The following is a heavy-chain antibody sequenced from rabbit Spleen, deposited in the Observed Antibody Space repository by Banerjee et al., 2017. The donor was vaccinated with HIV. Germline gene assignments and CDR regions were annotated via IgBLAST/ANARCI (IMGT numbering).Heavy chain of an antibody. CDR3: ASSGWGEDFNL. D-gene: IGHD4-1*01. CDR1: GFSFSSSYW. Sequence: QSLEESGGDLVKPGTSLTITCTASGFSFSSSYWICWVRQAPGKGLEWIACIYGGSSGSTYYASWAKGRFTISKTSSTTVTLQMTSLTAADTATYFCASSGWGEDFNLWGPGTLVTVS. J-gene: IGHJ4*01. CDR2: IYGGSSGST. V-gene: IGHV1S40*01.